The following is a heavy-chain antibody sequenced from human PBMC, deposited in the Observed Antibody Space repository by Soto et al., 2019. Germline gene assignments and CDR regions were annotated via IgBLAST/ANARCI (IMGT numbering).Heavy chain of an antibody. CDR1: GFTFSDFS. J-gene: IGHJ4*02. Sequence: EVQLVESGGGLVQPGGSLRLSSPSSGFTFSDFSMNWFRQAPGKGLEWLSYISRDGGAIYYADSVKGRFTISRDNAKDSLYLQMNSLRAEDTAVYYCARDRSWAFDYWGQGTLVTVSS. CDR2: ISRDGGAI. V-gene: IGHV3-48*01. D-gene: IGHD7-27*01. CDR3: ARDRSWAFDY.